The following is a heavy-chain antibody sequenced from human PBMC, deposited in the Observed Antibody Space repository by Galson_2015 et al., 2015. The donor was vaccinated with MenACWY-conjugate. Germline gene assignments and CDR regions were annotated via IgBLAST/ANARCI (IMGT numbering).Heavy chain of an antibody. J-gene: IGHJ4*02. Sequence: SVKVSCKASGYTFTNYAIHWVRQAPGQRLEWMGWINAGNGNTRYSQKFQGRVSITKDTAASTAYMEMSSLRSEDTAVYYCARGFYDDVWGSYRYFDYWGQGTLATVSS. CDR3: ARGFYDDVWGSYRYFDY. D-gene: IGHD3-16*02. CDR2: INAGNGNT. V-gene: IGHV1-3*01. CDR1: GYTFTNYA.